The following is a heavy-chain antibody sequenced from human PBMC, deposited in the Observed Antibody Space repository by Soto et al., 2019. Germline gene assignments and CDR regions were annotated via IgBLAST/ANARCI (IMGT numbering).Heavy chain of an antibody. J-gene: IGHJ4*02. D-gene: IGHD6-13*01. CDR3: ATPYSSSWSFDY. CDR1: GGSISSSSYY. Sequence: PSATLSLTCTVSGGSISSSSYYWGWIRQPPGKGLEWIGSIYYSGSTYYNPSLKSRVTISVDTSKNQFSLKLSSVTAADTAVYYCATPYSSSWSFDYWGQGTLVTVSS. CDR2: IYYSGST. V-gene: IGHV4-39*01.